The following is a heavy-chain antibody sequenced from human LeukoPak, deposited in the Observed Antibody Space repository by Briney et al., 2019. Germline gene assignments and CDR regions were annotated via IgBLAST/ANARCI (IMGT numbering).Heavy chain of an antibody. V-gene: IGHV3-23*01. Sequence: GGSLRLSCAASGFTFSSYAMSWVRQAPGKGLEWVSAISGSGGSTYYADSVKSRFTISRDNSKNTLYLQMNSLRAEDTAVYYCAKGKYYYDSSGYYLFDYWGQGTLVTVSS. D-gene: IGHD3-22*01. CDR1: GFTFSSYA. J-gene: IGHJ4*02. CDR2: ISGSGGST. CDR3: AKGKYYYDSSGYYLFDY.